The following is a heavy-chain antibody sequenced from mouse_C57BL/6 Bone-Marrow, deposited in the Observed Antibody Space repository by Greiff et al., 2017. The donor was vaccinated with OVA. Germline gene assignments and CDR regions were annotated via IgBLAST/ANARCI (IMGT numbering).Heavy chain of an antibody. CDR1: GFTIKDDY. Sequence: VQLQESGAELVRPGASVKLSCTASGFTIKDDYMHWVKQRPEQGLEWIGWIDPENGDTEYASKFQGKATITADTSSNTAYLQLSSLTSEDTAVYYCTRPSYYAMDYWGQGTSVTVSS. CDR3: TRPSYYAMDY. CDR2: IDPENGDT. J-gene: IGHJ4*01. V-gene: IGHV14-4*01.